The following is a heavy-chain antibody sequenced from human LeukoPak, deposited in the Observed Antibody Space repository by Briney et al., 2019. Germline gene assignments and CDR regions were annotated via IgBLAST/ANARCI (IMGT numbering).Heavy chain of an antibody. J-gene: IGHJ4*02. Sequence: QPGRSLRLSCAASGLTFSSYGMHWVRQAPGKGLEWVAVIWYDGSNKYYADSVKGRFTISRDNSKNTLYLQMNSLRAEDTAVYYCAKQISSGYYYDLDYWGQGTLVTVSS. CDR3: AKQISSGYYYDLDY. CDR1: GLTFSSYG. V-gene: IGHV3-33*06. D-gene: IGHD3-22*01. CDR2: IWYDGSNK.